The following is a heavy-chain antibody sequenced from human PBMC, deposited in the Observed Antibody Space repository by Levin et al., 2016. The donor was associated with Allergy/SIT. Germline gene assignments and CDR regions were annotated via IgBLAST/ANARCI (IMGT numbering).Heavy chain of an antibody. J-gene: IGHJ4*02. CDR3: MFIPAANSGLDHRAY. D-gene: IGHD2-2*01. Sequence: GGSLRLSCAASGFTFSGSAIHWVRQASGKGLEWVGRIRSKANNYATAYTASLKGRFTISRDDSQNTAYLQMNSLKTEDTAIYYCMFIPAANSGLDHRAYWGQGTLVTVSS. CDR1: GFTFSGSA. V-gene: IGHV3-73*01. CDR2: IRSKANNYAT.